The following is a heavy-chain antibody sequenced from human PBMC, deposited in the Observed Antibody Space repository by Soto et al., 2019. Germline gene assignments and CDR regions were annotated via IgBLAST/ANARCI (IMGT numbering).Heavy chain of an antibody. V-gene: IGHV4-4*02. CDR3: ARGYGLDV. CDR2: IFHDGTT. Sequence: QVQLQESGPGLVHPSGTLSLTCAVSGDSISSTYWWIWVRLPPGKGLEWIGDIFHDGTTNYNPSLQSRVSISVDKSKNQCSLRLSSVTAADTAIYYCARGYGLDVWGQGTTVTVSS. J-gene: IGHJ6*02. CDR1: GDSISSTYW.